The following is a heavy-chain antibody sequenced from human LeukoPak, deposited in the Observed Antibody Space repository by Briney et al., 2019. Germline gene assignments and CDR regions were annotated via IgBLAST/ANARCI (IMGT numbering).Heavy chain of an antibody. D-gene: IGHD2-2*01. Sequence: GASVKVSCKASGYTFTSYGISWVRQAPGQGLEWMGWISAYNGNTNYAQKLQGRVTMTTDTSTSTAYMELRSLRSDDTAVYYCARDEPAEYQLPRSGDAFDIWGQGTMVTVSS. V-gene: IGHV1-18*01. CDR1: GYTFTSYG. J-gene: IGHJ3*02. CDR2: ISAYNGNT. CDR3: ARDEPAEYQLPRSGDAFDI.